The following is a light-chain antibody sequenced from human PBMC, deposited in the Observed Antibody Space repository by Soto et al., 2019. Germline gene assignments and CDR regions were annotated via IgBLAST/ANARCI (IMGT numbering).Light chain of an antibody. J-gene: IGLJ2*01. V-gene: IGLV1-44*01. Sequence: QSVLTQPPSASGTPGQRVTISCSGSSSNIGSNIVNWYQQLAGTAPKLLIYSNNRRPSGVPDRFSGSKSGTSASLAISGLQSEDEADYYCAAWDDSLNGVVFGGGTKLTVL. CDR1: SSNIGSNI. CDR2: SNN. CDR3: AAWDDSLNGVV.